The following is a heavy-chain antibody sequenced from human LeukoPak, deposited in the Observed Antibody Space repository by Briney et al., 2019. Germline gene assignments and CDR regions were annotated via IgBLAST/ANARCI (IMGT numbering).Heavy chain of an antibody. CDR1: GGSLSSGRYY. V-gene: IGHV4-61*02. CDR3: ARDVLLWSGGENWFDP. J-gene: IGHJ5*02. D-gene: IGHD3-10*01. Sequence: SQTLSLTCTVSGGSLSSGRYYWSWIRQPAGKGLEWIGRIYTSGSTNYNPSLKSRVTISVDTSKNQFSLKLSSVTAADTAVYYCARDVLLWSGGENWFDPWGQGTLVTVSS. CDR2: IYTSGST.